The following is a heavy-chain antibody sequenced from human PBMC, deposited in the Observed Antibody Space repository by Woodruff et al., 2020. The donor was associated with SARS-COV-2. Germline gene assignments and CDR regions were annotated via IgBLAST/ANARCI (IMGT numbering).Heavy chain of an antibody. CDR2: IIPIFGTA. Sequence: LEWMGGIIPIFGTANYAQKFQGRVTITADESTSTAYMELSSLRSEDTAVYYCARPREHRYYYYYMDVWGKGTT. J-gene: IGHJ6*03. CDR3: ARPREHRYYYYYMDV. V-gene: IGHV1-69*01.